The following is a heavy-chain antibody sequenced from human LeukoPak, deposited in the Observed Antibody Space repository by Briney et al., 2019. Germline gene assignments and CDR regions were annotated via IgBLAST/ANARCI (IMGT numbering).Heavy chain of an antibody. CDR1: GGSINSYY. CDR3: AKRPRGNYLDPFDY. CDR2: ISGSGGST. V-gene: IGHV3-23*01. J-gene: IGHJ4*02. D-gene: IGHD3-10*01. Sequence: ETLSLTCTVSGGSINSYYWSWVRQAPGKGLEWVSGISGSGGSTYYADSVKGRFTISRDNSKNRLYLQMNSLRAEDTAVYYCAKRPRGNYLDPFDYWGQGTLVTVSS.